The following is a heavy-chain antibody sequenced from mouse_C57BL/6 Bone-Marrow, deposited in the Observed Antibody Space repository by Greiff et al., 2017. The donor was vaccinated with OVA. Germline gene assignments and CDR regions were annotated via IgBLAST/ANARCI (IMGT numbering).Heavy chain of an antibody. CDR3: ARYSPYDCYAMDY. CDR2: ISSGGSYT. Sequence: DVKLVESGGDLVKPGGSLKLSCAASGFTFSSYGMSWVRQTPDKRLEWVATISSGGSYTYYPDSVKGRFTISRDNAKNTLYLQMSSLKSEDTAMYYGARYSPYDCYAMDYWGQGTSVTVSS. CDR1: GFTFSSYG. J-gene: IGHJ4*01. D-gene: IGHD6-5*01. V-gene: IGHV5-6*02.